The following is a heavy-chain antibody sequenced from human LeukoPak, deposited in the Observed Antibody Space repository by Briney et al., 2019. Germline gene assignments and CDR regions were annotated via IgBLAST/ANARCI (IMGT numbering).Heavy chain of an antibody. CDR3: ARDQMDY. J-gene: IGHJ4*02. Sequence: SETLSLTCTASGDSITTTNYYWGWIRQPPGKGLEWIGSIYHSGSTYYNPSLKSRVTISVDTSKNQFSLKLSSVTAADTAVYYCARDQMDYWGQGTLVTVSS. V-gene: IGHV4-39*07. CDR1: GDSITTTNYY. D-gene: IGHD5-24*01. CDR2: IYHSGST.